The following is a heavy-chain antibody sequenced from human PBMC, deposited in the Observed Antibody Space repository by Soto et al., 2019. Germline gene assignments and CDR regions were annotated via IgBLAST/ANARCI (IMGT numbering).Heavy chain of an antibody. J-gene: IGHJ4*02. CDR3: ARGYSSSWYVSRSGYFDY. D-gene: IGHD6-13*01. CDR2: ISSSSSYI. Sequence: EVQLVESGGGLVKPGGSLRLSCAASGFTFSSYSMNWVRQAPGKGLEWVSSISSSSSYIYYADSVKGRFTISRDNAKNSLYLQMNSLRAEDTAVYYCARGYSSSWYVSRSGYFDYWGQGTLVTVSS. V-gene: IGHV3-21*01. CDR1: GFTFSSYS.